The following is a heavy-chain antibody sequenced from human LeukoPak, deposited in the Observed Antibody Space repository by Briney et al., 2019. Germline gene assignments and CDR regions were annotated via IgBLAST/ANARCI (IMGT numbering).Heavy chain of an antibody. D-gene: IGHD4-17*01. CDR3: AKDQGTTVVAGGANDY. Sequence: GGSLRLSCAASGFTFSSYWMSWVRQAPGKGLEWVANIKQDGSEKYYVDSVKGRFAISTDNSKNTLYLQMSSLRAEDTAVYYCAKDQGTTVVAGGANDYWGQGTLVTVSS. CDR2: IKQDGSEK. V-gene: IGHV3-7*03. CDR1: GFTFSSYW. J-gene: IGHJ4*02.